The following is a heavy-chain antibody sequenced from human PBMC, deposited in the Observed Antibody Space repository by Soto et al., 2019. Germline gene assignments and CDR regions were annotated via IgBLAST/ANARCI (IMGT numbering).Heavy chain of an antibody. Sequence: EVQLLESAGGLVQPGGSLRLSCAASGFTFSSYAMSWVRQAPGKGLEWVSAISGSGGSTYYADSVKGRFTISRDNSKNTLYLQMNSLRAEDTAVYYCAKGVEVATDAFDIWGQGTMVTVSS. CDR3: AKGVEVATDAFDI. CDR1: GFTFSSYA. D-gene: IGHD5-12*01. V-gene: IGHV3-23*01. J-gene: IGHJ3*02. CDR2: ISGSGGST.